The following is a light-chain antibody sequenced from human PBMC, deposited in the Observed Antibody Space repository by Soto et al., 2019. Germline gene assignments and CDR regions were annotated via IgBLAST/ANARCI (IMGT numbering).Light chain of an antibody. V-gene: IGLV4-69*01. CDR3: QTWDTGIHVV. J-gene: IGLJ2*01. Sequence: QLVLTQSPSASASLGASVKLTCTLRSGHSSYAIAWHQQQPEKGPRYLMKLNSDGSHSKGDGIPDRFSGSSSGAERYLTISSLQSEDEADYYCQTWDTGIHVVFGGGTKLTVL. CDR2: LNSDGSH. CDR1: SGHSSYA.